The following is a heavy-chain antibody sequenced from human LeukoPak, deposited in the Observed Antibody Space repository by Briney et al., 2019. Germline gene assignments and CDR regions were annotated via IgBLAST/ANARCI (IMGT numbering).Heavy chain of an antibody. J-gene: IGHJ5*02. CDR3: ARGTYSSSWSGWFDP. D-gene: IGHD6-13*01. CDR2: INPSGGST. Sequence: ASVKVSCKASGYTFTSYGISWVRQAPGQGLEWMGIINPSGGSTSYAQKFQGRVTMTRDMSTSTVYMELSSLRSEDTAVYYCARGTYSSSWSGWFDPWGQGTLVTVSS. V-gene: IGHV1-46*01. CDR1: GYTFTSYG.